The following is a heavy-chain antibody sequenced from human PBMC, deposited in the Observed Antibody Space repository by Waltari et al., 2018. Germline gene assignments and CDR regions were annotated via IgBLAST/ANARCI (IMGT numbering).Heavy chain of an antibody. J-gene: IGHJ6*03. D-gene: IGHD2-2*01. Sequence: QVQLQPWGAGLLKPSATLSLTCAVYGGSFSGYYWSWIRQPPGTGLEGIGEITHSESTNYNPSLKSRVTISVDTSKNQFSLKLSSVTAADTAVYYCARKRSVVVVPAAMGYMDVWGKGTTVTVSS. CDR1: GGSFSGYY. CDR3: ARKRSVVVVPAAMGYMDV. V-gene: IGHV4-34*01. CDR2: ITHSEST.